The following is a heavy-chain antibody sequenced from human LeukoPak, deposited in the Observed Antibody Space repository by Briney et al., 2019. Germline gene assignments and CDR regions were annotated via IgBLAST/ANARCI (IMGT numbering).Heavy chain of an antibody. D-gene: IGHD6-6*01. Sequence: ASVKVSCKASGYTFTGYYMHWVRQAPGQGLEWRGIFHPSGGSTSYAQKFQGRVTMTRDTSTSTVYMELNSLRSEDTAVYYCARGRSIAARPGYFQHWGQGTLVTVSS. J-gene: IGHJ1*01. CDR1: GYTFTGYY. CDR3: ARGRSIAARPGYFQH. V-gene: IGHV1-46*01. CDR2: FHPSGGST.